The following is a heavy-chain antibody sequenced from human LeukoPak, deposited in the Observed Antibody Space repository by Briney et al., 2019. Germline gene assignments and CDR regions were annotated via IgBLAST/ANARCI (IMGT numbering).Heavy chain of an antibody. CDR1: GFIVSSDY. CDR3: ARVRRYYDSSGYFGDYYYYGMDV. CDR2: IGTGGSI. V-gene: IGHV3-53*05. J-gene: IGHJ6*02. Sequence: GGSLRLSCAASGFIVSSDYMSWVRLAPGKGLEWVSIIGTGGSIHYTDSVKGRFTISRDNSKNTLYLQMNSLRAEDTAVYYCARVRRYYDSSGYFGDYYYYGMDVWGQGTTVTVSS. D-gene: IGHD3-22*01.